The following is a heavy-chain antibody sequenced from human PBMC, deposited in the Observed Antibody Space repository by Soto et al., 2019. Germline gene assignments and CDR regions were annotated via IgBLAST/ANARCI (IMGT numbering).Heavy chain of an antibody. D-gene: IGHD3-10*01. CDR2: ISSSSSYI. Sequence: GSLXLSCAASXXXXXXYXXXXXRQAPGKGLECVSSISSSSSYIYYADSVKGRFTISRDNAKNSLYLQMNSLRAEDTAVYYCARDSSGNFDYWXQGTL. CDR3: ARDSSGNFDY. J-gene: IGHJ4*02. V-gene: IGHV3-21*01. CDR1: XXXXXXYX.